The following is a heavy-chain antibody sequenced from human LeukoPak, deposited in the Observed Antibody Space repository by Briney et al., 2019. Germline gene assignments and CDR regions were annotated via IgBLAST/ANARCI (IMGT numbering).Heavy chain of an antibody. CDR1: GGSISSYY. V-gene: IGHV4-59*12. CDR3: ASDSFYDSGGYFYY. J-gene: IGHJ4*02. D-gene: IGHD3-22*01. Sequence: SETLSLTCTVSGGSISSYYWSWIRKPPGKGLEWMGYIYYSGSTNYNPSLKSRVTLSADTSNNQFSLKLTSVTAADTAVYYCASDSFYDSGGYFYYWGQGTLVTVSS. CDR2: IYYSGST.